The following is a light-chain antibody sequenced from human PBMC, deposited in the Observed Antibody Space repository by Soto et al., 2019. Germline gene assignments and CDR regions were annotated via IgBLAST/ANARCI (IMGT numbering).Light chain of an antibody. V-gene: IGKV3-20*01. CDR2: GAS. CDR1: QSVSTNY. CDR3: QQYGSSPPT. Sequence: EIVMTQSPGTLSLSPGERATLSCRASQSVSTNYLAWYQRKPGQAPRLLIYGASSRATDIPDRCCGRGSVTVFTLTITRLKPEDFAVYCCQQYGSSPPTFGLGTKVEL. J-gene: IGKJ1*01.